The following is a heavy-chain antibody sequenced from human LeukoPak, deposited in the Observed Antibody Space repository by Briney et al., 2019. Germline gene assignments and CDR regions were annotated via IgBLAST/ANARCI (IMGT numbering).Heavy chain of an antibody. CDR3: TRAGSFGSVVY. CDR2: ISSRTSDT. V-gene: IGHV3-11*06. CDR1: GFPLSDYH. J-gene: IGHJ4*02. Sequence: GGSVTHLRSASGFPLSDYHVSWIGQAPGKGLEWVSYISSRTSDTNYVDSVKGRFTISRDDAKNSLYLQMNSLRAEDTAVYYCTRAGSFGSVVYCGQRTLVTVSS. D-gene: IGHD3-3*01.